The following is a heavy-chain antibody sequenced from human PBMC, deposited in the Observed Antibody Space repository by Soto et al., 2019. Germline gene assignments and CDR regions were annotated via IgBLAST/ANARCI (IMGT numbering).Heavy chain of an antibody. CDR2: IIPILGIA. D-gene: IGHD6-13*01. J-gene: IGHJ3*02. CDR3: ARGITQGIEAAGNAFDS. CDR1: GGTFSSYT. Sequence: QVQLVQSGAEVKKPGSSVKVSCKASGGTFSSYTISWVRQAPGQGLEWMGRIIPILGIANYAQKFQGRVTITADKSTSTAYMELSSLRSEDTAVYYCARGITQGIEAAGNAFDSWGQGTMVTVSS. V-gene: IGHV1-69*02.